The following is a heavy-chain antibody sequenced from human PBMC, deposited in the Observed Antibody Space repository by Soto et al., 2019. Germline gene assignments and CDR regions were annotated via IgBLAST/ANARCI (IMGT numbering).Heavy chain of an antibody. Sequence: PSETLSLTCAVSGGSISSGGYSWSWIRQPPGKGLKWIGYIYHSGSTYYNPSLKSRVTISVDRSKNQFSLKLSSVTAADTAVYYCARGGSQWLGQFDYWGQGTLVTVSS. CDR1: GGSISSGGYS. V-gene: IGHV4-30-2*01. CDR3: ARGGSQWLGQFDY. J-gene: IGHJ4*02. CDR2: IYHSGST. D-gene: IGHD6-19*01.